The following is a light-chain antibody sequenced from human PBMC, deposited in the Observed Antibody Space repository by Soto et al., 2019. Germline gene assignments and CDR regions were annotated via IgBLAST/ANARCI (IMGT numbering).Light chain of an antibody. Sequence: EIVLTQSPGALSLSPGDTATLSCRASQSLTRTSLAWYQQKPGQAPRLLIYGASSRATGIPDRFSGSGSGTDFTLTISRLEPDDFAVYYCQDYGSSRTIGLETKVHIK. CDR1: QSLTRTS. V-gene: IGKV3-20*01. J-gene: IGKJ1*01. CDR2: GAS. CDR3: QDYGSSRT.